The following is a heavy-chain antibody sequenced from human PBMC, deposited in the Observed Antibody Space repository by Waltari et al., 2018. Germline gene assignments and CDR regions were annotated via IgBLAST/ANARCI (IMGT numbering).Heavy chain of an antibody. D-gene: IGHD4-17*01. Sequence: QVQLVQSGAEVKKPGSSVKVSCKASGGTFSSYAISWVRQAPGQGLEWMGGIVLIFGKASSAQKCQGRVTSTTDESTSTAYMVLSSLRSEDTAVYYCAREGLRGDSGAAAFDIWGQGTMVTVSS. J-gene: IGHJ3*02. CDR3: AREGLRGDSGAAAFDI. CDR2: IVLIFGKA. CDR1: GGTFSSYA. V-gene: IGHV1-69*05.